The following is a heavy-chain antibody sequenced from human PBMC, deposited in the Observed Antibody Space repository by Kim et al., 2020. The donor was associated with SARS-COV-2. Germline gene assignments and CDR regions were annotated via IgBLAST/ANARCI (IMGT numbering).Heavy chain of an antibody. CDR1: GYTFTGYY. D-gene: IGHD3-10*01. V-gene: IGHV1-2*04. Sequence: ASVKVSCKASGYTFTGYYMHWVRQAPGQGLEWMGWINPNSGGTNYAQKFQGWVTMTRDTSISTAYMELSRLRSDDTAVYYCARVRRGLGYYYGMDVWGQGTTVTVSS. CDR2: INPNSGGT. CDR3: ARVRRGLGYYYGMDV. J-gene: IGHJ6*02.